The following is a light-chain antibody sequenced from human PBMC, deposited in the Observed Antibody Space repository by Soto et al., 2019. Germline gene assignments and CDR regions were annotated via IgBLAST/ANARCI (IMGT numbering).Light chain of an antibody. CDR1: QSCCRW. Sequence: DIQMTQSPSTLSASVGARVTITCRASQSCCRWLAWYQQKPGKAPELLIYKTSTLERGVASRFSGSGSGTEFTLTIGSLQADDFATYYCQEYQNGPGYNFGQGTRLDLK. V-gene: IGKV1-5*03. J-gene: IGKJ2*01. CDR2: KTS. CDR3: QEYQNGPGYN.